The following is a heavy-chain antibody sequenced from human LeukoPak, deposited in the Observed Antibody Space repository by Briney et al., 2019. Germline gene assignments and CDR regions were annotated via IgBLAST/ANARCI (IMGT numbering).Heavy chain of an antibody. CDR3: ARDQDYCHSARCYQFDY. CDR1: GYTFTSSG. D-gene: IGHD2-2*01. CDR2: ISAYHGNA. Sequence: GASVKVSCKNSGYTFTSSGVSWVRQAPGQGLEWMGWISAYHGNANYAQKFTGRVTMTTDTSTSTAYMELRSLRSDDTAVYYCARDQDYCHSARCYQFDYWGQGTLVTVSS. J-gene: IGHJ4*02. V-gene: IGHV1-18*01.